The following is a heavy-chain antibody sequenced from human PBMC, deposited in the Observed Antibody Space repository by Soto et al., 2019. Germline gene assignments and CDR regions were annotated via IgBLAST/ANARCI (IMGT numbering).Heavy chain of an antibody. CDR3: ARGRGGLRFLEWLTPTFDY. CDR1: GGSISTYY. CDR2: MSYSGRT. Sequence: SETLSLTCSVSGGSISTYYWSWIRQPPGRGLVWIGYMSYSGRTDYNFSLKCRVTISGDTSKNQFSLKLTSVTAADTAVYYCARGRGGLRFLEWLTPTFDYWGQGTLVTVSS. D-gene: IGHD3-3*01. J-gene: IGHJ4*02. V-gene: IGHV4-59*13.